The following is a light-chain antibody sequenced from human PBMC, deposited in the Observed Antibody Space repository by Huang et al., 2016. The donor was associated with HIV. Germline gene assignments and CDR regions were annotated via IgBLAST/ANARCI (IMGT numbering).Light chain of an antibody. Sequence: EIVLTQAPATLSLSPGERATLSCRASRSVSNYLAWYQQKPGQAPRLLIYDASARATGIPGRFSGSRSGTDFTLTISSLEPEDFAVYYCQQRSNTFGQGTKLEIK. CDR2: DAS. CDR1: RSVSNY. V-gene: IGKV3-11*01. CDR3: QQRSNT. J-gene: IGKJ2*01.